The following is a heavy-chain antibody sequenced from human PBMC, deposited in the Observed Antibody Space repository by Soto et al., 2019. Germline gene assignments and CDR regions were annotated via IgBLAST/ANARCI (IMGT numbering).Heavy chain of an antibody. CDR3: ARVGTDYGSGSPYYSDS. J-gene: IGHJ4*02. CDR1: GFSFRSYY. Sequence: PGGSLRLSCAASGFSFRSYYMNWVRQAPGRGLEWVSSISPSSSFLSYADSLKGRFTISRDNAKSSVHLQMNGLRAEDTAVYYCARVGTDYGSGSPYYSDSWGQGILVTVSS. CDR2: ISPSSSFL. V-gene: IGHV3-21*06. D-gene: IGHD3-10*01.